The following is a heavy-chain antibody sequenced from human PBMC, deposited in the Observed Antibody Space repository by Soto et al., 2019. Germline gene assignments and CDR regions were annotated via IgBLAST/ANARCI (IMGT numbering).Heavy chain of an antibody. J-gene: IGHJ4*02. CDR1: GFTFSRYS. CDR3: ARDVDYYDSSGFGY. D-gene: IGHD3-22*01. Sequence: GGSLRLSCVGCGFTFSRYSMSWVRQVPGKGLEWVSSINSRSDYISYADSVKGRFTISRDNAQNSMYLQVNRLRAEDTAVYYCARDVDYYDSSGFGYWGQGTLVTVSS. V-gene: IGHV3-21*01. CDR2: INSRSDYI.